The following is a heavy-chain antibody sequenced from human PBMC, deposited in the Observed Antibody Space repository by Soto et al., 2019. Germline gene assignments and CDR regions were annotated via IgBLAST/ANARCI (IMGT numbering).Heavy chain of an antibody. Sequence: SVKVSCKASGGTFSSYAISWVRQAPGQGLEWMGGIIPIFGTANYAQKFQGRVTITADESTSTAYMELSSLRSEYTAVYYCAREAPRYEIWGDSPNGFDPWGQGPLVTVSS. D-gene: IGHD3-9*01. CDR3: AREAPRYEIWGDSPNGFDP. V-gene: IGHV1-69*13. J-gene: IGHJ5*02. CDR1: GGTFSSYA. CDR2: IIPIFGTA.